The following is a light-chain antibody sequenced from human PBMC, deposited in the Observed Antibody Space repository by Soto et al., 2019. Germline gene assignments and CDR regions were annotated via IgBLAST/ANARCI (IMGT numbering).Light chain of an antibody. V-gene: IGKV3-20*01. CDR2: GAS. J-gene: IGKJ1*01. CDR1: QSVSSSY. CDR3: QQYGSSPRT. Sequence: EIVLTQSPGTLSLSPGERATLSCRASQSVSSSYLAWYQQKPGQAPRLLIYGASSRATGIPDRFSGSGSGTDFTITISRLGPEDFAVYYCQQYGSSPRTFGHGTKVEIK.